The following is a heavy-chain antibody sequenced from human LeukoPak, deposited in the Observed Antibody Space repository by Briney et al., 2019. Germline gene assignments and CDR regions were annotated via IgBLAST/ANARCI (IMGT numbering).Heavy chain of an antibody. D-gene: IGHD5-18*01. V-gene: IGHV1-18*01. CDR3: ARFSSYGYRSDY. CDR2: ITTYNGNT. CDR1: GYTFNKYG. Sequence: ASVKVSCKASGYTFNKYGISWVRQAPGQGLEWMGWITTYNGNTNYAQKVQGRVTMTTDTSASTVYMELRSLRPDDTAVYYCARFSSYGYRSDYWGQGTLVTVSS. J-gene: IGHJ4*02.